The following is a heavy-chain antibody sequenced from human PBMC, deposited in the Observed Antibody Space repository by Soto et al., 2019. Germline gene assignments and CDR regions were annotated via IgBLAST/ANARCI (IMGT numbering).Heavy chain of an antibody. CDR3: ARESEDLTSNFDY. J-gene: IGHJ4*02. CDR1: GFTFTRYS. V-gene: IGHV3-21*03. Sequence: TGGSLRLSCAASGFTFTRYSMNWVRQAPGKGLEWVSSISSTTNYIYYGDSMKGRFTISRDNAKNSLYLEMNSLRAEDTAVYYCARESEDLTSNFDYWGQGTLVTVSS. CDR2: ISSTTNYI.